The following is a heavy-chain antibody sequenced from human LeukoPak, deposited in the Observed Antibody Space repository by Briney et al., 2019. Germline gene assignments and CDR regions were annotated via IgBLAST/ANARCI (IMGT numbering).Heavy chain of an antibody. CDR3: TRGITGHYRSMGGFAFDI. Sequence: SETLSLTCTVSGASVTQHYWNWIRKPPAKGLEYIGYFYYDGSTNYTSSDRPRVTILVDTSKNQFTLNLRSVTAADTAKYYCTRGITGHYRSMGGFAFDIWGQGTMVAVSS. CDR1: GASVTQHY. V-gene: IGHV4-59*02. D-gene: IGHD2-8*02. CDR2: FYYDGST. J-gene: IGHJ3*02.